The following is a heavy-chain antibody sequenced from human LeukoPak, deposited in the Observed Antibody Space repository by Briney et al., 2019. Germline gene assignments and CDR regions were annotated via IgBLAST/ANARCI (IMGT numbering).Heavy chain of an antibody. V-gene: IGHV4-34*01. CDR3: ARVFYYYYGLDV. CDR2: INHSGST. CDR1: GGSFSGYY. Sequence: SEALSLTCAVYGGSFSGYYWSWIRQPPGKGLEWIGEINHSGSTNYNPSLKSRVTISVDTSKNQFSLKLSSVTAADTAVYYCARVFYYYYGLDVWGQGTTVTVSS. J-gene: IGHJ6*02.